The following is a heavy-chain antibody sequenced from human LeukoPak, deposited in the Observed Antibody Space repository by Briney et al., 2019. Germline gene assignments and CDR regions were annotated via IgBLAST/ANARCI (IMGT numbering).Heavy chain of an antibody. CDR3: ARHARYLSGENWFDA. V-gene: IGHV4-39*01. D-gene: IGHD3-10*01. J-gene: IGHJ5*02. Sequence: KPSETLSLTCTVSGGSTSSSVYYWGWVRQPPGKGLEWIGSVYYSGSTYNNPSLKSRVTISLDMSQNHFSLRLTSVTAADTAVYYCARHARYLSGENWFDAWGQGTMVTVSS. CDR2: VYYSGST. CDR1: GGSTSSSVYY.